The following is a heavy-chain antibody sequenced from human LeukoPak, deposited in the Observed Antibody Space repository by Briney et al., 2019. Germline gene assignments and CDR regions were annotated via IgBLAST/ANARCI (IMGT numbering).Heavy chain of an antibody. D-gene: IGHD3-9*01. Sequence: ASVKVSCKVSGHTLLDLSIHWVRQAPGQGLQWMGRIIPILTTTYAPLFEDRLTITADKTTNTAYMELRSLTSDDTATYFCVRHPTSFDWFRDWGQGTLVTVSS. CDR2: IIPILTT. V-gene: IGHV1-69*08. J-gene: IGHJ4*02. CDR1: GHTLLDLS. CDR3: VRHPTSFDWFRD.